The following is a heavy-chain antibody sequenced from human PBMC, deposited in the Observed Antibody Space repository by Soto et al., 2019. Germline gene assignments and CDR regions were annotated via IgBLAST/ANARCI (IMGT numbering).Heavy chain of an antibody. V-gene: IGHV1-18*01. CDR1: GYTFTSYG. J-gene: IGHJ4*02. D-gene: IGHD3-22*01. Sequence: ASVKVSCKASGYTFTSYGISWVRQAPGQGLEWMGWISAYNGNTNYAQKFQGRVTITADESTSTAYMELSSLRSEDTAVYYCARARYYYDSSGYWNFDYWGQGTLVTVSS. CDR2: ISAYNGNT. CDR3: ARARYYYDSSGYWNFDY.